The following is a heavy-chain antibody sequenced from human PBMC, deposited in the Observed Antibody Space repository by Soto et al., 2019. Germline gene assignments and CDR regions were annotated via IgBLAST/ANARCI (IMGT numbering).Heavy chain of an antibody. CDR3: ASASRRNYESTFDP. D-gene: IGHD1-7*01. V-gene: IGHV1-3*04. CDR2: INTANGNT. CDR1: GYTFSDHA. Sequence: QVHLVQSGAEEKKPGASVTVSCKASGYTFSDHAMHWVRQAPGQRLEWMGWINTANGNTQYSQNFQGRLTFTRDTSATTVYMALSSLKSEDTAVYYCASASRRNYESTFDPWGLGTLVTVSS. J-gene: IGHJ5*02.